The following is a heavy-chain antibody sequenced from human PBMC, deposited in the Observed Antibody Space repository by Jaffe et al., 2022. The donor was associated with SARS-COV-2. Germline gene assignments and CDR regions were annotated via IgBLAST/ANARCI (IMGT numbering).Heavy chain of an antibody. V-gene: IGHV3-74*01. J-gene: IGHJ2*01. CDR3: ARASRGFGEHDYGDQPLWYFDL. D-gene: IGHD4-17*01. CDR1: GFTFSSYW. CDR2: INSDGSST. Sequence: EVQLVESGGGLVQPGGSLRLSCAASGFTFSSYWMHWVRQAPGKGLVWVSRINSDGSSTSYADSVKGRFTISRDNAKNTLYLQMNSLRAEDTAVYYCARASRGFGEHDYGDQPLWYFDLWGRGTLVTVSS.